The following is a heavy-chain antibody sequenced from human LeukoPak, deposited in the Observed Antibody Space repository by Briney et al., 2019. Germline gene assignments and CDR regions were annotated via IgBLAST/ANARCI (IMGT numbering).Heavy chain of an antibody. J-gene: IGHJ4*02. CDR3: ARWGYSGPVDY. D-gene: IGHD5-12*01. CDR1: GGTFSSYA. V-gene: IGHV1-69*06. Sequence: VASVKVSCKASGGTFSSYAISWVRQAPGRGLEWMGGIIPIFGTANYAQKFQGRVTITADKSTSTAYMELSSLRSEDTAVYYCARWGYSGPVDYWGQGTLVTVSS. CDR2: IIPIFGTA.